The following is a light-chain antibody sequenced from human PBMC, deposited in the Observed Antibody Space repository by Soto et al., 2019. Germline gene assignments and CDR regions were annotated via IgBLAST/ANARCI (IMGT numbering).Light chain of an antibody. CDR2: DVS. Sequence: QSVLTQPASVSGSPGQSITISCVGTSSVIGDYNYVSWYQQHPGKVPKVIIYDVSNRPSGVSYRFSATKSGNTASLTISGLQAEDEADYYCCLYTRSGTLIFGTGTKVTVL. V-gene: IGLV2-14*01. CDR1: SSVIGDYNY. J-gene: IGLJ1*01. CDR3: CLYTRSGTLI.